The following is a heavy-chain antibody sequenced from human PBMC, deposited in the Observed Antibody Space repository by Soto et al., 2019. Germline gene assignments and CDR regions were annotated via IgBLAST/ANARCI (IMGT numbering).Heavy chain of an antibody. CDR2: IWYDGSKK. CDR3: ARGGPRLLEWLSPTYYYYYMAV. J-gene: IGHJ6*03. D-gene: IGHD3-3*01. Sequence: QVQLVESGGGVVQPGRSLRLSCVASGFTFSNYGMHWVRQAPGKGLEWVAVIWYDGSKKYYADSMRGRFTISRDNSKNTLYLQMNGLRAEDTAVYYCARGGPRLLEWLSPTYYYYYMAVWGKGTTVTVSS. CDR1: GFTFSNYG. V-gene: IGHV3-33*01.